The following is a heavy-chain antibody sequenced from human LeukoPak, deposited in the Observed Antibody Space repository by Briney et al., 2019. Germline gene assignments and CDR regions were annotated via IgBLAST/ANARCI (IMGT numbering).Heavy chain of an antibody. CDR3: ARDLDYDILTGYGY. CDR2: IYYRGTT. V-gene: IGHV4-59*12. D-gene: IGHD3-9*01. J-gene: IGHJ4*02. CDR1: GGSISPNY. Sequence: SETLSLTCTVSGGSISPNYWSWIRQPPGKGLEWIGYIYYRGTTNYNPSFKSRVTISVDTSKNQFSLKLSSVTAADTAVYYCARDLDYDILTGYGYWGQGTLVTVSS.